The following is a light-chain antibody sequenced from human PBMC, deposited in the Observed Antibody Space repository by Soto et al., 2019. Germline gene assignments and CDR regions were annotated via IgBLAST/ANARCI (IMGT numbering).Light chain of an antibody. CDR3: QQYGSSST. J-gene: IGKJ1*01. CDR1: QSVSSSY. Sequence: EIVLTQSPGTLSLSPGERATLSCRASQSVSSSYLAWYQQKPGQAPRLLIYGASSRATGIPDGFSGSGSGTDFTLTISRLEPEDFAVYYCQQYGSSSTFGQGTK. CDR2: GAS. V-gene: IGKV3-20*01.